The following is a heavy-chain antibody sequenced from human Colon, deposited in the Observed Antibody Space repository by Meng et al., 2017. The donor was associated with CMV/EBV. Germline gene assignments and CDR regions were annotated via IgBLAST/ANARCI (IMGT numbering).Heavy chain of an antibody. V-gene: IGHV3-30-3*01. CDR1: GFTFSSYA. CDR2: ISYDGSNK. CDR3: ARDPAGFDY. Sequence: SLKISCAASGFTFSSYAMNWVRQAPGKGLEWVAVISYDGSNKYYADSVKGRFTISRDNSKNTLYLQMNSLRAEDTAVYYCARDPAGFDYWGQGTLVTVSS. J-gene: IGHJ4*02.